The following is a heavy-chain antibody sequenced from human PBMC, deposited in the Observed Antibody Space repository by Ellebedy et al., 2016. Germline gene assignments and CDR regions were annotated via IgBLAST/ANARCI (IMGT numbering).Heavy chain of an antibody. CDR3: ASRARAVAGTDPPRDYYYGMDV. J-gene: IGHJ6*02. CDR1: GFTFSSYS. Sequence: GESLKISCAASGFTFSSYSMNWVRQAPGKGLEWVSSISSTATYIYYADSVKGRFTISRDNAKNSLYLQMNSLRTEDTAVYYCASRARAVAGTDPPRDYYYGMDVWGQGTTVTVSS. V-gene: IGHV3-21*01. D-gene: IGHD6-19*01. CDR2: ISSTATYI.